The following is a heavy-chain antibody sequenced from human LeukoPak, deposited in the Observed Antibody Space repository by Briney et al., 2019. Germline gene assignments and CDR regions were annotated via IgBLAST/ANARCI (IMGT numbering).Heavy chain of an antibody. CDR2: IYSGGST. D-gene: IGHD6-19*01. CDR3: ARGQWLVPFDY. CDR1: GFTVSSNY. Sequence: GGSLRLSCAASGFTVSSNYMSWVRQAPGKGLEWVSVIYSGGSTYYADSVKGRFTISRDNAKNSVFLQMDSLRAEDTALYYCARGQWLVPFDYWGQGTLVTVSS. J-gene: IGHJ4*02. V-gene: IGHV3-53*01.